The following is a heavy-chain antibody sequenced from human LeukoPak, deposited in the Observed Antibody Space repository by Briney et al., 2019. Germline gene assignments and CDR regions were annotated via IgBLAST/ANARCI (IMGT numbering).Heavy chain of an antibody. J-gene: IGHJ4*02. CDR2: IWYDGSNK. Sequence: GGSLRLSCAASGFTFSSYGMHWVRQAPGKGLEWVAVIWYDGSNKYYADSVKGRFTISRDNSKNTLYLQMNSLRAEDTAVYHCAKDQARNYYDSSGFDYWGQGTLVTVSS. V-gene: IGHV3-33*06. CDR3: AKDQARNYYDSSGFDY. CDR1: GFTFSSYG. D-gene: IGHD3-22*01.